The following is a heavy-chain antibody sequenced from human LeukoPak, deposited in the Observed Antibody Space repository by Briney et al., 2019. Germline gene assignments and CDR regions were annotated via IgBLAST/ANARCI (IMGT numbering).Heavy chain of an antibody. CDR1: GGTFTSYT. J-gene: IGHJ3*02. V-gene: IGHV1-69*05. CDR2: IIPIFGTT. Sequence: KASGGTFTSYTLSWVRQAPGQGLEWMGGIIPIFGTTNYPQKFQGRVTITTDESASTAYMELSSLRSEDTAVYYCARRDVVVPAPSDATPDAFDIWGQGTMVTVSS. CDR3: ARRDVVVPAPSDATPDAFDI. D-gene: IGHD2-2*01.